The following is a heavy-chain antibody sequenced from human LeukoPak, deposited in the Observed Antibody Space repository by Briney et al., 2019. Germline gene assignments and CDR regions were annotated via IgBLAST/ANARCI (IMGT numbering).Heavy chain of an antibody. CDR2: ISAHNGNT. D-gene: IGHD4-17*01. V-gene: IGHV1-18*01. J-gene: IGHJ4*02. CDR3: ARLAYGANYIDY. Sequence: GASVTVSCTASGYTFTNYDINWVRQAPGQGLEWMGWISAHNGNTNYAQKLQGRVTMTTDTSTSTAYMEMRSLRSDDTAVYYCARLAYGANYIDYWGQGTLVTVSS. CDR1: GYTFTNYD.